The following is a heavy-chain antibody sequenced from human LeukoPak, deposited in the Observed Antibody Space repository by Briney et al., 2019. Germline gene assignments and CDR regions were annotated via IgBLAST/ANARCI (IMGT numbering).Heavy chain of an antibody. D-gene: IGHD3-9*01. CDR2: MSSSRSYI. J-gene: IGHJ5*02. CDR3: ARETQAPLYDILTGDNWFDP. Sequence: GGSLRLSCAASGFTFSSYSMNWVRQAPGKGLEWVSSMSSSRSYIYYADSVKGRFTISRDNAKNSLYLQMNSLRAEDTAVYYCARETQAPLYDILTGDNWFDPWGQGTLVTVSS. CDR1: GFTFSSYS. V-gene: IGHV3-21*01.